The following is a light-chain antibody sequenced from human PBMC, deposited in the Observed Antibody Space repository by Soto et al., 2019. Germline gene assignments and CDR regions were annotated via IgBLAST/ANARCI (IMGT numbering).Light chain of an antibody. CDR3: LQALQTPRT. Sequence: EIVMTQSPLSLTVTPGEPASISCKSSQSLLHSNGNTFLDWYMQKPAQSPQLLIYLGSRRAPGGPDRVSGSGSGTDVTLRISTVEADDAGIYYCLQALQTPRTFGQGTKLEI. V-gene: IGKV2-28*01. J-gene: IGKJ1*01. CDR1: QSLLHSNGNTF. CDR2: LGS.